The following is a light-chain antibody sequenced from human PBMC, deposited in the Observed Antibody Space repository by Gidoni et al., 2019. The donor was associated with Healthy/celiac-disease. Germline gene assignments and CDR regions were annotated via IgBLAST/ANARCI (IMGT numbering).Light chain of an antibody. CDR1: SSDVGGYNY. CDR3: SSYTSSSTVV. CDR2: EVS. V-gene: IGLV2-14*01. J-gene: IGLJ2*01. Sequence: QSAMTQPASVSGAPGQAITIYCTGTSSDVGGYNYVSWYQQHPGKAPKLMIYEVSNRPSGVSNRLSGSKSGNTASLTISGLQAEDEADYYCSSYTSSSTVVFGGGTKLTVL.